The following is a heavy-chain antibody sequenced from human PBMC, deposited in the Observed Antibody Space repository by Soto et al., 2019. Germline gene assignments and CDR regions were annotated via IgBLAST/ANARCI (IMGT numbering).Heavy chain of an antibody. V-gene: IGHV1-46*03. Sequence: QVQLVQSGAEVKKPGSSVKGSCKASGYTFTSYYMNWVRQAPGQGLEWLGTINPSGGYTTYAQRFLARGPMTSDTSTSTVHMELGSLTSEETAVYYFARGGGIVVVTAPYDHLGQGTLVTVSS. J-gene: IGHJ4*02. CDR2: INPSGGYT. CDR3: ARGGGIVVVTAPYDH. CDR1: GYTFTSYY. D-gene: IGHD2-21*02.